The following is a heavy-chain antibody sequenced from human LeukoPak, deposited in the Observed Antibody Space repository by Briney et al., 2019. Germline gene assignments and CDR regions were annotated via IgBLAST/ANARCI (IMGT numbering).Heavy chain of an antibody. V-gene: IGHV4-59*01. CDR2: IYYSGST. J-gene: IGHJ6*02. CDR3: ARDGYYYYYGMDV. CDR1: GGSISSYC. Sequence: SETLFLTCTVSGGSISSYCRSWIRQPPGKGLEWIGYIYYSGSTNYNPSLKSRVTISVDTSKNQFSLKLSSVTAADTAVYYCARDGYYYYYGMDVWGQGTTVTVSS.